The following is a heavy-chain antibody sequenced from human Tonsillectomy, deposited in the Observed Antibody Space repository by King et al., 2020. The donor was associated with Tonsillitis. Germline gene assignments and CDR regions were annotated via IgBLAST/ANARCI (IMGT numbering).Heavy chain of an antibody. CDR1: GGSISSGSYF. D-gene: IGHD7-27*01. V-gene: IGHV4-61*02. CDR2: LHTSGST. J-gene: IGHJ6*03. Sequence: HVPLQESGPGLVKPSQTLSLTCTVSGGSISSGSYFWTWIRQPAGKGLEWIGRLHTSGSTNYNPSLKSRVTISVDTSKSQFSLNLSSVTAADTAVYFCARAGPMGIYYYYYMDVWGKGTTVTVSS. CDR3: ARAGPMGIYYYYYMDV.